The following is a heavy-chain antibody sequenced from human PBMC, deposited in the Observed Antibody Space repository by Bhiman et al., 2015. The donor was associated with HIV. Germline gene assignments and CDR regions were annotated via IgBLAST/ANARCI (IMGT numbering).Heavy chain of an antibody. Sequence: EVQLVESGGGLVQPGRSLRLSCAASGFTFDEYAMHWVRQGPGKGLEWISSISSSSSYIYYSDSVKGRFTISRDNAKNSLYLQMNSLRAEDTAVYYCAREGVMTTVTTIPGLFDYWGQGTLVTVSS. J-gene: IGHJ4*02. V-gene: IGHV3-21*03. CDR3: AREGVMTTVTTIPGLFDY. D-gene: IGHD4-17*01. CDR1: GFTFDEYA. CDR2: ISSSSSYI.